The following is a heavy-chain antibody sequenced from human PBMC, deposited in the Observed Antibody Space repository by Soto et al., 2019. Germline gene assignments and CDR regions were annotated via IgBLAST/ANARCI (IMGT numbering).Heavy chain of an antibody. Sequence: ASVKASCKTSGDLFTSNRLSWVRRAPGQGLEWLGWISPHNGNAKYAQKFQDRVTMTADNAASTVYMELRSLRSDDSAVFYCARDRSGLYDFWGQGTLVTVSS. D-gene: IGHD6-19*01. CDR2: ISPHNGNA. V-gene: IGHV1-18*01. CDR1: GDLFTSNR. J-gene: IGHJ4*02. CDR3: ARDRSGLYDF.